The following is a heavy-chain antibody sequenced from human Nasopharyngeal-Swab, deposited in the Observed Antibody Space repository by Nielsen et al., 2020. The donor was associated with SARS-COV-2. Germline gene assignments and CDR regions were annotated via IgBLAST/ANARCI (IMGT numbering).Heavy chain of an antibody. V-gene: IGHV3-33*01. D-gene: IGHD6-13*01. CDR2: IWYDGSNK. J-gene: IGHJ4*02. Sequence: GESLKISCAASGFTFSSYGMHWVRQAPGKGLEWVAVIWYDGSNKYYADSVKGRFTISRDNSKNTLYLQMNSLRAEDTAVYYCARDLGGAAAGTDYWGQGTLVTASS. CDR1: GFTFSSYG. CDR3: ARDLGGAAAGTDY.